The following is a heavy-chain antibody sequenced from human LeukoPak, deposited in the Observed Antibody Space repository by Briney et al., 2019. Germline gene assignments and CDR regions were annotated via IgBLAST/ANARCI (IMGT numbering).Heavy chain of an antibody. CDR2: INPNSGGT. D-gene: IGHD2-8*01. V-gene: IGHV1-2*02. CDR1: GYTFTGYY. CDR3: ARGDIVLMVYAIRAYYYYGMDV. J-gene: IGHJ6*02. Sequence: ASVKVSCKASGYTFTGYYMHWVRQAPGQGLEWMGWINPNSGGTNYAQKFQGRVTMTRGTSISTAYMELSRLRSDDTAVYYCARGDIVLMVYAIRAYYYYGMDVWGQGTTVTVSS.